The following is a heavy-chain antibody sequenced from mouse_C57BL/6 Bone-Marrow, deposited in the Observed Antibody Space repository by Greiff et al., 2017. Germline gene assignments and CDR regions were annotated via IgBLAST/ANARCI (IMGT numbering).Heavy chain of an antibody. CDR3: ARGGTVVARFYAMDY. J-gene: IGHJ4*01. Sequence: EVHLVESGPGLVKPSQSLSLTCSVTGYSITSGYYWNWIRQFPGNKLEWMGYISYDGSNNYNPSLKNRISITRDTSKNQFFLKLNSVTTEDTATYYCARGGTVVARFYAMDYWGQGTSVTVSS. CDR2: ISYDGSN. V-gene: IGHV3-6*01. D-gene: IGHD1-1*01. CDR1: GYSITSGYY.